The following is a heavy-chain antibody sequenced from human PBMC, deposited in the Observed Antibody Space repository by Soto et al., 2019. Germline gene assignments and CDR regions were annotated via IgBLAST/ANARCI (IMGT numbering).Heavy chain of an antibody. CDR2: IIPIFGTA. CDR3: AREIAAAGSYYYYGMDV. J-gene: IGHJ6*02. V-gene: IGHV1-69*01. D-gene: IGHD6-13*01. CDR1: GGTFSSYA. Sequence: QVQLVQSGAAVKKPGSSVKVSCKASGGTFSSYAISWVRQAPGQGLEWMGGIIPIFGTANYAQKFQGRVTITADESTSTAYVELSRLISEDTAVYYCAREIAAAGSYYYYGMDVGGQGTTVTVSS.